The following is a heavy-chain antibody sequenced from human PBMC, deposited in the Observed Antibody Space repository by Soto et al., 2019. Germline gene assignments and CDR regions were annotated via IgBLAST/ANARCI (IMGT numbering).Heavy chain of an antibody. D-gene: IGHD2-2*01. CDR2: INHSGST. Sequence: PSETLSLTCAVYGGSLSGYYWSWIRQPPGKGLEWIGEINHSGSTNYNPSLKSRVTISVDTSKNQFSLKLSSVTAADTAVYYCARVRSCCSSTRRYYYYYYGMDVWGQGTTVTVSS. CDR3: ARVRSCCSSTRRYYYYYYGMDV. V-gene: IGHV4-34*01. CDR1: GGSLSGYY. J-gene: IGHJ6*02.